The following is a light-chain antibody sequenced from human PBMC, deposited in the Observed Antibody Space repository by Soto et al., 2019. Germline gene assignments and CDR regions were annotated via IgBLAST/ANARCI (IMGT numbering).Light chain of an antibody. CDR1: QSVSSNY. J-gene: IGKJ4*01. Sequence: EIVMTQSPATLSVSPGERATLSCRASQSVSSNYLAWYQQKPGQAPKVPIYRASIRATGIPDRFTGSGSGTDFTLTISRLEPEDFAVYYCQQYGSSPLTFGGGTKVDIK. CDR3: QQYGSSPLT. V-gene: IGKV3-20*01. CDR2: RAS.